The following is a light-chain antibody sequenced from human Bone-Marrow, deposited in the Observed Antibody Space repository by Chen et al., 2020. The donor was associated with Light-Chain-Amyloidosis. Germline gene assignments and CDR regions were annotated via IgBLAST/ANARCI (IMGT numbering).Light chain of an antibody. CDR1: DLPTKY. V-gene: IGLV3-25*03. Sequence: SYELTQPPSVSVSPGQTARITCSGDDLPTKYAYWYQQKPGQAPVLVIHRDTERPSGISERFSGYGSGTTATLTISGVQAEDEADYHCQSADSSGTYEVIFGGGTKLTVL. J-gene: IGLJ2*01. CDR2: RDT. CDR3: QSADSSGTYEVI.